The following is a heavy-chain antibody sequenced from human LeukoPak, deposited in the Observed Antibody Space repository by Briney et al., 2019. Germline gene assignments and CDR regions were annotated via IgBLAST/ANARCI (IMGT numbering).Heavy chain of an antibody. CDR1: GFTFSSYW. J-gene: IGHJ4*02. CDR2: TKQDGSEK. Sequence: GGSLRLSCAASGFTFSSYWMSWVRQAPGKGLEWVANTKQDGSEKYYVDSVKGRFTISRDNAKNSLYLQMNSLRAEDTAVYYCAREALLYCSSTSCPIDYWGQGTLVTVSS. D-gene: IGHD2-2*01. CDR3: AREALLYCSSTSCPIDY. V-gene: IGHV3-7*03.